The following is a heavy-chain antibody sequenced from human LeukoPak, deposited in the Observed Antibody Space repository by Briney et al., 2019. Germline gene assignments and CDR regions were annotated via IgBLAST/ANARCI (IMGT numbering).Heavy chain of an antibody. Sequence: GGSLRLSCAASGFTFSSYGMHWVRQAPGKGLEWVAFIRYDGSNKYYADSVKGRFTISRDNSKNTLYLQMNSLRAEDTAVYYCARESPQLSSFDYWGQGTLVTVSS. V-gene: IGHV3-30*02. CDR2: IRYDGSNK. CDR1: GFTFSSYG. J-gene: IGHJ4*02. D-gene: IGHD2-2*01. CDR3: ARESPQLSSFDY.